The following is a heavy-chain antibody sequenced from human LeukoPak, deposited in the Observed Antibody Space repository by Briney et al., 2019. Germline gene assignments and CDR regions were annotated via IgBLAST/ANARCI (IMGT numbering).Heavy chain of an antibody. V-gene: IGHV3-21*01. D-gene: IGHD3-16*02. Sequence: PGGSLRLSCAASGFTFSSYSMNWVRQAPGKGLEWVSSISSSSSYIYYADSVKGRFTISRDNAKNSLYLQMNSLRAEDTAVYYCARGAVWGRYRDYFDYWGQGTLVTVSS. J-gene: IGHJ4*02. CDR3: ARGAVWGRYRDYFDY. CDR2: ISSSSSYI. CDR1: GFTFSSYS.